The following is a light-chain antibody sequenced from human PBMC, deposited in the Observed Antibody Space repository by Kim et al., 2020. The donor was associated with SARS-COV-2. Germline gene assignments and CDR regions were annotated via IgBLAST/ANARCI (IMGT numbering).Light chain of an antibody. V-gene: IGLV6-57*04. CDR1: SGSIASNY. J-gene: IGLJ3*02. Sequence: NFMLTQPHSVSESPEKTVTISCTRRSGSIASNYVQWYQQRPGSAPTTVIYEDNQRPSGVPDRFSGSIDSSSNSAALTISGLKTEDEADYYCQSYDTTNRVFGGGTQLTVL. CDR2: EDN. CDR3: QSYDTTNRV.